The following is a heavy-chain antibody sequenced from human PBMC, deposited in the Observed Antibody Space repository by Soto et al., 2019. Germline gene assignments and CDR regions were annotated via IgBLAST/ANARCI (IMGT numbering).Heavy chain of an antibody. Sequence: PSETLSLTCTVSGGSISSSSYYWGWIRQPPGKGLEWIGSIYYSGSTYYNPSLKSRVTISVDTSKNQFSLKLSSVTAADTAVYYCASTIFNGYSSGRYLGGYYFDYWGQGTLVTVSS. D-gene: IGHD6-19*01. J-gene: IGHJ4*02. CDR3: ASTIFNGYSSGRYLGGYYFDY. CDR2: IYYSGST. CDR1: GGSISSSSYY. V-gene: IGHV4-39*01.